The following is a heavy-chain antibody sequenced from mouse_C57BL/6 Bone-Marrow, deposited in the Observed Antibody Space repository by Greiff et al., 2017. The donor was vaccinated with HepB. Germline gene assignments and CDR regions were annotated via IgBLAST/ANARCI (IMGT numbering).Heavy chain of an antibody. CDR2: ISSGGSYT. CDR3: ARHNLYYAMDY. J-gene: IGHJ4*01. CDR1: GFTFSSYG. V-gene: IGHV5-6*01. Sequence: EVQGVESGGDLVKPGGSLKLSCAASGFTFSSYGMSWVRQTPDKRLEWVATISSGGSYTYYPDSVKVRFTISRDNAKNTLYLQMSSLKSEDTAMYYCARHNLYYAMDYWGQGTSVTVSS.